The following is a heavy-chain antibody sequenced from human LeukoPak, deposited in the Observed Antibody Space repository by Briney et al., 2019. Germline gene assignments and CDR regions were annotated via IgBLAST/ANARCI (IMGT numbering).Heavy chain of an antibody. D-gene: IGHD3-10*01. CDR3: GTMVRGVIITDY. Sequence: SVKVSCKASGGTFSSYAISWVRQAPGQGLEWMGRIIPILGIANYAQRFQGRVTITADKSTSTAYMELSSLRSEDTAVYYCGTMVRGVIITDYWGQGTLVTVSS. CDR2: IIPILGIA. V-gene: IGHV1-69*04. CDR1: GGTFSSYA. J-gene: IGHJ4*02.